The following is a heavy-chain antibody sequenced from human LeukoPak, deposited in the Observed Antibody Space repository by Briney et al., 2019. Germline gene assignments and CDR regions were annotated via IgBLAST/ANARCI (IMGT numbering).Heavy chain of an antibody. J-gene: IGHJ4*02. CDR3: AKVQQWLAPLDY. V-gene: IGHV3-30*18. D-gene: IGHD6-19*01. Sequence: PGGSLRLSCAASGFTFRDFWMSWVRQAPGKGLEWVAVISYDGSNKYYADSVKGRFTISRDNSKNTLYLQMNSLRAEDTAVYYCAKVQQWLAPLDYWGQGTLVTVSS. CDR2: ISYDGSNK. CDR1: GFTFRDFW.